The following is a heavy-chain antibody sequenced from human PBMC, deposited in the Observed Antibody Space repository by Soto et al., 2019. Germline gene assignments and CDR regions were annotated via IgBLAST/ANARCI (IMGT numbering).Heavy chain of an antibody. CDR3: ATKDIVVVVAAHAFDI. Sequence: ESGPTLVNPTQTLTLTCTFSGFSLSASGVGVGWIRQPPGKALEWLALIYWNDDKRYSPSLKSRLTITKDTSKNQVVLTMTNMDPVDTATYYCATKDIVVVVAAHAFDIWGQGTMVTVSS. J-gene: IGHJ3*02. V-gene: IGHV2-5*01. CDR1: GFSLSASGVG. CDR2: IYWNDDK. D-gene: IGHD2-15*01.